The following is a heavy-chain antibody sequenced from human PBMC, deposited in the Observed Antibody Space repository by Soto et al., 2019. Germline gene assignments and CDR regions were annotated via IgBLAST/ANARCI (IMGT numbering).Heavy chain of an antibody. CDR2: ISSSSSTI. D-gene: IGHD6-19*01. V-gene: IGHV3-48*01. CDR1: GFTFSSYS. J-gene: IGHJ3*02. Sequence: EVQLVESGGGLVQPGGSLRLSCAASGFTFSSYSMNWVRQAPGKGLEWVSYISSSSSTIYYADSVKGRFTISRDNAKNSLYLQMNSLRAEDTAVYYCARDLSPGYSSGWLDAFDIWGPGTMVTVSS. CDR3: ARDLSPGYSSGWLDAFDI.